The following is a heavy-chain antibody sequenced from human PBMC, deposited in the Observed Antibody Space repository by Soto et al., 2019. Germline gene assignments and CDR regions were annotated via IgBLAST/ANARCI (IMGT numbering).Heavy chain of an antibody. CDR1: GFTFSSYV. J-gene: IGHJ4*02. V-gene: IGHV3-23*01. CDR2: ISGSGGGT. Sequence: GGSLRLSCAASGFTFSSYVMSWVRQAPGKGLEWVSAISGSGGGTYYADSVKGRFTISRDNSKNTVCLEMDSLRAEDTAEYYCAKSGRYTGYDFPFDYWGRGTLVTVSS. CDR3: AKSGRYTGYDFPFDY. D-gene: IGHD5-12*01.